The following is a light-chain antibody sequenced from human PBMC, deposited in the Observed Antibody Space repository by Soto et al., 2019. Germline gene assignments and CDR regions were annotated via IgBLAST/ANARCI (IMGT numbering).Light chain of an antibody. V-gene: IGKV1-5*01. J-gene: IGKJ1*01. CDR2: AAY. CDR1: QSISTW. Sequence: DTQMTQSPSTLFASIGDTVTITGRASQSISTWLAWYQQKPGKAPKLLIYAAYTLENGVPTRFGGTGSETEFTITVSSLQPDDFATYYCLPDYSYPWTVGQGTKVDI. CDR3: LPDYSYPWT.